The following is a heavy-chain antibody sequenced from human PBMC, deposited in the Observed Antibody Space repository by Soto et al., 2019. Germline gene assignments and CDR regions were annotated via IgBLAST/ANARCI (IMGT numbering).Heavy chain of an antibody. CDR2: ISYDGSNK. J-gene: IGHJ4*02. CDR3: ARVLAAFDY. V-gene: IGHV3-30-3*01. Sequence: PGGSLRLSCAASGFTFSSYAMHWVRQAPGKGLEWVAVISYDGSNKYYADSVKGRFTISRDNSKNTLYLQMNSLRAEDTAVYYCARVLAAFDYWGQGTLATLXS. CDR1: GFTFSSYA. D-gene: IGHD6-13*01.